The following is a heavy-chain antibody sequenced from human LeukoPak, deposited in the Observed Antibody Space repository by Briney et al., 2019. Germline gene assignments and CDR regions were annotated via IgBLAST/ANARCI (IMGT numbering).Heavy chain of an antibody. V-gene: IGHV4-30-4*08. CDR2: IYYSGSA. Sequence: SETLSLTCTVSGGSISSGDYQWSWIRQPPGKGLGWIGYIYYSGSAYYNPSLKSRLTISADTSKNQFSLKLSSVTAADTAVYYCARAGPAYYGDYFDYWGQGTLVTVSS. D-gene: IGHD4-17*01. CDR1: GGSISSGDYQ. J-gene: IGHJ4*02. CDR3: ARAGPAYYGDYFDY.